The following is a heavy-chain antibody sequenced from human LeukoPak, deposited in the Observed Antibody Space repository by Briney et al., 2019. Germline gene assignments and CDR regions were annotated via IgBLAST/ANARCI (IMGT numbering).Heavy chain of an antibody. D-gene: IGHD3-3*01. CDR1: GFTFSDYY. CDR3: ARTQKYYDLWSGMN. J-gene: IGHJ4*02. V-gene: IGHV3-11*04. CDR2: ISSSGSAD. Sequence: GGSVRLSCAATGFTFSDYYMSWLRQAPGKGLEWISYISSSGSADYYADSVQGRFTVSRDNAKSSLYLQMNSLRAEDTAVCYCARTQKYYDLWSGMNWGQGTLVTVSS.